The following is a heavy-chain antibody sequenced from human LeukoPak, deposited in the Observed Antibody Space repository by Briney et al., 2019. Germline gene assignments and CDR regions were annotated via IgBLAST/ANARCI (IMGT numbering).Heavy chain of an antibody. J-gene: IGHJ3*02. Sequence: ASVKVSCKASGYTFTSYAMNWVRQAPGQGLEWMGWINTNTGNPTYAQGFTGRFVFSLDTSVSTAYLQISSLKAEDTAVYYCASQAFTFDWYGGVANDAFDIWGQGTMVTVSS. D-gene: IGHD3-9*01. CDR3: ASQAFTFDWYGGVANDAFDI. CDR2: INTNTGNP. V-gene: IGHV7-4-1*02. CDR1: GYTFTSYA.